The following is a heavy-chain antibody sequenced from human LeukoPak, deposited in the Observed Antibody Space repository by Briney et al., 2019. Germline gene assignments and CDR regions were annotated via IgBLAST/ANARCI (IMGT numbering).Heavy chain of an antibody. V-gene: IGHV3-11*06. CDR1: GFTVSDNY. CDR3: ARDGFMTTVTPGSFDY. J-gene: IGHJ4*02. Sequence: GGSLRLSCAASGFTVSDNYMGWIRQAPGKGLEWVSYISSSSSNTNYADSVKGRFTISRDNGKNSLYLQMNSLRAEDTAVYYCARDGFMTTVTPGSFDYWGQGTLVTVSS. D-gene: IGHD4-17*01. CDR2: ISSSSSNT.